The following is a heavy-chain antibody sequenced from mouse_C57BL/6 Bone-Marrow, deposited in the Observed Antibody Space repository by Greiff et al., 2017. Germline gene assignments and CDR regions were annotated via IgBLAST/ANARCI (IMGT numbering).Heavy chain of an antibody. V-gene: IGHV1-55*01. CDR2: IYPGSGST. CDR1: GYTFTSYW. Sequence: VQLQQPGAELVKPGASVKMSCKASGYTFTSYWITWVKQRPGQGLEWIGDIYPGSGSTNYNEKFKSKATLTVDTSSSTAYMQLSSLTSEDSAVYYCARSYDYDGAWFAYWGQETLVTVSA. CDR3: ARSYDYDGAWFAY. J-gene: IGHJ3*01. D-gene: IGHD2-4*01.